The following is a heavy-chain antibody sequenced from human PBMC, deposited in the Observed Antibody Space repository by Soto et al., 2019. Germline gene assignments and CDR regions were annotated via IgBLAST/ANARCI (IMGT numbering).Heavy chain of an antibody. CDR3: ARTAAAGKYYYGTDV. CDR2: IYPGDSDT. J-gene: IGHJ6*02. CDR1: GYSFTSYW. V-gene: IGHV5-51*01. Sequence: GESLKISCKCSGYSFTSYWIGWVRQMPGKGLEWMGIIYPGDSDTRYSPSFQGQVTISADKSISTAYLQWSSLKASDTAMYYCARTAAAGKYYYGTDVWGQGTTVTVSS. D-gene: IGHD6-13*01.